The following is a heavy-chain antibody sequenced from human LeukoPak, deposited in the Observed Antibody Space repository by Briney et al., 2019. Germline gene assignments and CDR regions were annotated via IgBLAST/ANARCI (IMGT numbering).Heavy chain of an antibody. J-gene: IGHJ4*02. CDR2: IIPIFGTA. V-gene: IGHV1-69*01. CDR1: LGTFSSYA. D-gene: IGHD2-2*01. Sequence: SVKVSCKACLGTFSSYAISWVRQAPGQGLEWMGGIIPIFGTANYAQKFQGRVTITADESTSTAYMELSSLRSEGTAVYYCASAYCSSTSCYLFSFDYWGQGTLVTVSS. CDR3: ASAYCSSTSCYLFSFDY.